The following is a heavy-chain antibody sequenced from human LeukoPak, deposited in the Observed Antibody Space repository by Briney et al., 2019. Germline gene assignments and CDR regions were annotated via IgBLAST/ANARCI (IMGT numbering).Heavy chain of an antibody. CDR3: AAVRGNYFDY. Sequence: PSETLSLTCTVSGGSISSGGYYWSWIRQHPGEGLEWIGYIYYSGSTYYNPSLKSRVTISVDTSKNQYSLKLSSVTAADTAVYYCAAVRGNYFDYWGQGTLVTVSS. CDR1: GGSISSGGYY. V-gene: IGHV4-31*03. J-gene: IGHJ4*02. D-gene: IGHD3-10*01. CDR2: IYYSGST.